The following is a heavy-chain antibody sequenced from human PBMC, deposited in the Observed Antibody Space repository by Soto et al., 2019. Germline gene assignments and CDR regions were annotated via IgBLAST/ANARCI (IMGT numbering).Heavy chain of an antibody. V-gene: IGHV5-10-1*01. CDR3: VSLFYDSDSHNPDAFDI. D-gene: IGHD3-22*01. J-gene: IGHJ3*02. CDR2: IDPSDSYT. CDR1: GYSFTSYW. Sequence: GESLKISCKGSGYSFTSYWISWVRQMPGKGLEWMGRIDPSDSYTNYSPSFQGHVTISADKSISTAYLQWSSLKASDTAMYYCVSLFYDSDSHNPDAFDIWGQGTMVTVSS.